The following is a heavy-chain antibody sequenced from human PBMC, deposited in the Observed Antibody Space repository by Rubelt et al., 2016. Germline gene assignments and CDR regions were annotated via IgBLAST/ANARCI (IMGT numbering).Heavy chain of an antibody. J-gene: IGHJ3*02. Sequence: QVQLQQWGAGLLKPSETLSLTCAVYGGSFSGYYWSWIRQPPGKGLEWIGEINHSGSTNYNPSLNGGVTFSVDTSNNQFSLTPSSVTAADTAVYYCASRGGNRSPHHPNDAFDIWGQGTMVTVSS. CDR3: ASRGGNRSPHHPNDAFDI. CDR1: GGSFSGYY. D-gene: IGHD4-23*01. CDR2: INHSGST. V-gene: IGHV4-34*01.